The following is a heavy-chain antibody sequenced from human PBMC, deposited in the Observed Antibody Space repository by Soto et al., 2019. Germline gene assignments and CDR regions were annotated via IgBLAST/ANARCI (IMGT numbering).Heavy chain of an antibody. CDR3: AKGAYGDYYFDY. Sequence: EVQLVESGGGLVQPGRSLRLSCAASGFTFDDYAMHWVRQAPGKGLEWVSGISWNSGSIGYADSVKGRFTISRDNAKNSLYLQMNRLKAEDTALYCCAKGAYGDYYFDYWGQGTLVTVSS. D-gene: IGHD4-17*01. J-gene: IGHJ4*02. CDR1: GFTFDDYA. CDR2: ISWNSGSI. V-gene: IGHV3-9*01.